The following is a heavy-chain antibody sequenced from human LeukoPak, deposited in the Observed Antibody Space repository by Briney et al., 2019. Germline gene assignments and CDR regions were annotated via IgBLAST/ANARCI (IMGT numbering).Heavy chain of an antibody. CDR3: ARDNSERWLQLDY. V-gene: IGHV1-2*02. CDR1: GYTFTGYY. D-gene: IGHD5-24*01. CDR2: INPNSGGT. J-gene: IGHJ4*02. Sequence: ASVKVSCKASGYTFTGYYMHWVRQAPGQGLEWMGWINPNSGGTNYAQKFQGRVTMTRDTSISTAYMELSRLRSDDTAVYYCARDNSERWLQLDYWGQGTLVTVSS.